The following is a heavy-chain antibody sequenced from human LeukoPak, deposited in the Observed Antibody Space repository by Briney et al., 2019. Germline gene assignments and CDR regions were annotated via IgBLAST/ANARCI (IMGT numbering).Heavy chain of an antibody. J-gene: IGHJ4*02. Sequence: GGSLRLSCAASGFTFSSYGMHWVRQAPGKWLEWVAVIWYDGSNKYYADSVKGRFTISRDNSKNTLYLQMNSLRAEDTAVYYCARDPPPTVGRDYFDYWGQGTLVTVSS. D-gene: IGHD1-26*01. CDR3: ARDPPPTVGRDYFDY. CDR2: IWYDGSNK. V-gene: IGHV3-33*01. CDR1: GFTFSSYG.